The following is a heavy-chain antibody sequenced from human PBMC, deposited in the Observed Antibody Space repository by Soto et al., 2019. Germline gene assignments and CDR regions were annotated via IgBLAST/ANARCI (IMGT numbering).Heavy chain of an antibody. J-gene: IGHJ6*03. Sequence: SETLSLTCTVSGGSISSYYWSWIRQPPGKGLEWIGYIYYSGSTNYNPSLKSRVTISVDTSKNQFSLKLSSVTAADTAVYYCAIDSGRGSTHYYYYMDVWGKGPTVTISS. V-gene: IGHV4-59*01. CDR3: AIDSGRGSTHYYYYMDV. CDR1: GGSISSYY. CDR2: IYYSGST. D-gene: IGHD2-15*01.